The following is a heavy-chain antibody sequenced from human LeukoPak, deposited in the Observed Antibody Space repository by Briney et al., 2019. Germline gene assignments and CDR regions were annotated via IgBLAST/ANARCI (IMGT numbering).Heavy chain of an antibody. Sequence: GGSLRLSCAAFGFTFSDYYMSWIRQAPGKGLEGVSYISSSGSTIYYADSVQGRFTISRDNAKNSLHLQMNSRGARDTAWYYCARGRYAFDYWGQGTLVTVSS. J-gene: IGHJ4*02. D-gene: IGHD3-9*01. CDR2: ISSSGSTI. CDR3: ARGRYAFDY. V-gene: IGHV3-11*01. CDR1: GFTFSDYY.